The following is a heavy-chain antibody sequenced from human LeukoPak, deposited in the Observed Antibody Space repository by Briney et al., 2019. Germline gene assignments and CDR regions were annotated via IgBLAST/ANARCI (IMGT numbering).Heavy chain of an antibody. CDR1: GFTFSSYG. CDR2: ISYDGSNK. CDR3: AKVRVGAIIMGEDFDY. Sequence: GRSLRLSCAASGFTFSSYGMHWVRQAPGKGLEWVAVISYDGSNKYYADSVKGRFTISRDNSKNTLYLQMNSLRAEDTAVYYCAKVRVGAIIMGEDFDYWGQGTLVTVSS. D-gene: IGHD1-26*01. J-gene: IGHJ4*02. V-gene: IGHV3-30*18.